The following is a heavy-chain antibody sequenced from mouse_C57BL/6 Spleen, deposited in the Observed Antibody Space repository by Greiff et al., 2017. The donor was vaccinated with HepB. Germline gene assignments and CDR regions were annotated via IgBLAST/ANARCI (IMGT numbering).Heavy chain of an antibody. D-gene: IGHD1-1*01. Sequence: QVQLQPPGAELVMPGASVKLSCKASGYTFTSYCMHWVKQRPGQGLEWIGEIDPSDSYTNYNQKFKGKSTLTVDKSSSTAYMQLSSLTSEDSAVYYCARRVAVGGYFDVWGTGTTVTVSS. CDR3: ARRVAVGGYFDV. CDR2: IDPSDSYT. J-gene: IGHJ1*03. V-gene: IGHV1-69*01. CDR1: GYTFTSYC.